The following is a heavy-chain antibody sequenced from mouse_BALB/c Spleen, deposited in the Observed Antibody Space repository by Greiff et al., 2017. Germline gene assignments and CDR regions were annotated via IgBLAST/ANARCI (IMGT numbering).Heavy chain of an antibody. CDR1: GYTFTSYT. Sequence: VQLQQSGAELARPGASVKMSCKASGYTFTSYTMHWVKQRPGQGLEWIGYINPSSGYTNYNQKFKDKATLTADKSSSTAYMQLSSLTSEDSAVYYWARDYGPLTAWFAYWGQGTLVTVSA. D-gene: IGHD1-1*02. V-gene: IGHV1-4*01. CDR2: INPSSGYT. J-gene: IGHJ3*01. CDR3: ARDYGPLTAWFAY.